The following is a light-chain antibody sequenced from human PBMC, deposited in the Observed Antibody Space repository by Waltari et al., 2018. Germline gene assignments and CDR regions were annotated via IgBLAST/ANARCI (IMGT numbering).Light chain of an antibody. CDR1: SGHSSSA. CDR3: QTWGTGIRV. V-gene: IGLV4-69*01. Sequence: QLVLTQSPSASASLGASVKLTCTPSSGHSSSAIAWHQQQPEKGPRYLMKLNSDGSHSKGDGIPDRFSSSSSGAERYLTISHLQSEDEADYYCQTWGTGIRVFGGGTKLTVL. J-gene: IGLJ3*02. CDR2: LNSDGSH.